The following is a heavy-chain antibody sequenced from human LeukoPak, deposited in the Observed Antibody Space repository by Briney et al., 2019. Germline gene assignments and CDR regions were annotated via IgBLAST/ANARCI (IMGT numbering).Heavy chain of an antibody. D-gene: IGHD1-1*01. CDR2: LNLDGSDK. V-gene: IGHV3-7*03. CDR3: AKGKRYPDY. Sequence: SGGSLRLSCAASGINRATPGITFDKSWMNWVRQAPGKGLGWVASLNLDGSDKYYVDSVKGRFTISRDNAKNSLYLQMDSLRVEDTAVYYCAKGKRYPDYWGQGTLVTVSS. J-gene: IGHJ4*02. CDR1: GINRATPGITFDKSW.